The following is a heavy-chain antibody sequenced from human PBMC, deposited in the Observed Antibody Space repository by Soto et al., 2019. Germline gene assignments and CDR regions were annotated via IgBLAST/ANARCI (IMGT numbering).Heavy chain of an antibody. CDR3: ARVRGNWDYNYFDY. V-gene: IGHV4-38-2*01. CDR2: IYRSGST. Sequence: SETLSLTCAVSGYSISSGYYWGWIRQPPGKGLEWIGSIYRSGSTYYNPSLKSPVTISVDTSKNQFSLKLSSVTAADTAVYYCARVRGNWDYNYFDYWGQGTLVTVSS. D-gene: IGHD1-7*01. CDR1: GYSISSGYY. J-gene: IGHJ4*02.